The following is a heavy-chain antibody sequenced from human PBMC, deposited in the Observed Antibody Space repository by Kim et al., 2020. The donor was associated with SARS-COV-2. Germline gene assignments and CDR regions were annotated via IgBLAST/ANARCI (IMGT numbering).Heavy chain of an antibody. Sequence: GGSLRLSCAASGFTFSSYSMNWVRQAPGKGLEWVSSISSSSSYIYYADSVKGRFTISRDNAKNSLYLQMNSLRAEDTAVYYCARDGLMTTANGGFDYWGQGTLVTVSS. CDR3: ARDGLMTTANGGFDY. J-gene: IGHJ4*02. CDR2: ISSSSSYI. D-gene: IGHD4-4*01. CDR1: GFTFSSYS. V-gene: IGHV3-21*01.